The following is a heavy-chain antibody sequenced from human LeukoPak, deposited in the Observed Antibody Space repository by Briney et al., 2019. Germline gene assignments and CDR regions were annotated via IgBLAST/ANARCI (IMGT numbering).Heavy chain of an antibody. V-gene: IGHV3-23*01. J-gene: IGHJ4*02. CDR1: GITLSNYG. D-gene: IGHD3-22*01. CDR3: AKRAVVIRVILVGFHKEAYYFDS. CDR2: ISGSGGST. Sequence: GGSLRLSCAVSGITLSNYGMSWVRQAPGKGLEWAAGISGSGGSTNFADSVKGRFTISRDNPRNTLYLQMNSLRAEDTAVYFCAKRAVVIRVILVGFHKEAYYFDSWGQGALVTVSS.